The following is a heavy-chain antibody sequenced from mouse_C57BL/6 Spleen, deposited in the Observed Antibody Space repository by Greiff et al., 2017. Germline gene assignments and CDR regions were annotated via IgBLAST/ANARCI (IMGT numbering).Heavy chain of an antibody. Sequence: EVQLQQSGAELVRPGASVKLSCTASGFNIKDDYMHWVKQRPEQGLEWIGWIDPENGDTEYASKFQGKATITADTSSNTAYLQLSSLTSEDTAVYYCTTGGWAWFAYWGQGTLVTVSA. V-gene: IGHV14-4*01. CDR3: TTGGWAWFAY. D-gene: IGHD2-3*01. J-gene: IGHJ3*01. CDR1: GFNIKDDY. CDR2: IDPENGDT.